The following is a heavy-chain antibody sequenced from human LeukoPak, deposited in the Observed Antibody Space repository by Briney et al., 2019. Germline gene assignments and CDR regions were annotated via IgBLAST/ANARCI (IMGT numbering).Heavy chain of an antibody. CDR2: IGSSNSIV. V-gene: IGHV3-48*02. Sequence: GGSLRLSCAASGFTFSGYSMNWVRPAPGKGLEWVSNIGSSNSIVYYSDSVKGRFTISRDNAKNSLFLQLNSLRDEDTAVYYCAREFWYCSGGSCPLDYWGQGTLVTVSS. CDR3: AREFWYCSGGSCPLDY. CDR1: GFTFSGYS. J-gene: IGHJ4*02. D-gene: IGHD2-15*01.